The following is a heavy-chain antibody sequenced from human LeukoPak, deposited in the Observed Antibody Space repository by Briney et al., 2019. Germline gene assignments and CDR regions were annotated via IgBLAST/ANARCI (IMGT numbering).Heavy chain of an antibody. Sequence: GGSLRLSCKSSGLKFGDFAMSWFRQAPGKGLEWVSAISGSGGSTYYADSVKGRFTISRDNSKNTLYLQMNSLRAEGTAVYYCAKGAAVAPPDAFDIWGQGTMVTVS. V-gene: IGHV3-23*01. CDR3: AKGAAVAPPDAFDI. CDR1: GLKFGDFA. D-gene: IGHD6-19*01. CDR2: ISGSGGST. J-gene: IGHJ3*02.